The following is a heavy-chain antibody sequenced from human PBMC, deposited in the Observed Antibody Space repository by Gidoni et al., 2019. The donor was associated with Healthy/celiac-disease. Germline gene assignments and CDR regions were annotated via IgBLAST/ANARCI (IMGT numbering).Heavy chain of an antibody. V-gene: IGHV3-21*01. CDR1: GFTCSSYS. J-gene: IGHJ2*01. CDR3: ARDSGLGYGDPNSYWYFDL. D-gene: IGHD4-17*01. Sequence: EVQLVESGGGLVKPGGSLRLSCAAYGFTCSSYSMNWVRQAPGKGLEWVSSISSSSSYISYADSVKVRFTISRDNAKNSLYLQMNSLRAEDTAVYYCARDSGLGYGDPNSYWYFDLWGRGTLVTVSS. CDR2: ISSSSSYI.